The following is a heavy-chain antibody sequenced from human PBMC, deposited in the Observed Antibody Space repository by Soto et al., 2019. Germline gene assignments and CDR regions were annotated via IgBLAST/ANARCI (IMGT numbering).Heavy chain of an antibody. D-gene: IGHD3-3*01. CDR2: ISAYNGNT. J-gene: IGHJ4*02. CDR3: ARGGRVDTIFGVADYFDY. V-gene: IGHV1-18*01. Sequence: RASVKVSCKASGYTFTSYGISWVRQAPGQGLEWMGWISAYNGNTNYAQKLQGRVTMTTDTSTSTAYMELRSLRSDDTAVYYCARGGRVDTIFGVADYFDYWGQGTLVTVSS. CDR1: GYTFTSYG.